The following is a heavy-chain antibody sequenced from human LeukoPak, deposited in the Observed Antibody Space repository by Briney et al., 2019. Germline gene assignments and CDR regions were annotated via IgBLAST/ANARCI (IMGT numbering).Heavy chain of an antibody. CDR1: GFSYSDSW. J-gene: IGHJ6*02. Sequence: GGSLRLSCAASGFSYSDSWMSWVRQAPGKGPEWVANIKEDESQEHYADSVKGRFTVSRDNAKNSLFLQMNSLRVEDTAVYYCATYKNWVAGDVWGQGTTVSVSS. V-gene: IGHV3-7*01. CDR2: IKEDESQE. CDR3: ATYKNWVAGDV. D-gene: IGHD7-27*01.